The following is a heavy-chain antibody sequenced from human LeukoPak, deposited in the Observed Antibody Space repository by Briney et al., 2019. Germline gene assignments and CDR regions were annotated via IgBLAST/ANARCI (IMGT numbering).Heavy chain of an antibody. CDR1: GGSFSGYY. CDR3: ARGGYYYGSGSYSVDNWFDP. Sequence: ASETLSLTCAVYGGSFSGYYWSWIRQPPGKGLEWIGEINHSGSTNYNPSLKSRVTISVDTSKNQFSLKLSSVTAADTAVYYCARGGYYYGSGSYSVDNWFDPWGQGTLVTVSS. J-gene: IGHJ5*02. V-gene: IGHV4-34*01. CDR2: INHSGST. D-gene: IGHD3-10*01.